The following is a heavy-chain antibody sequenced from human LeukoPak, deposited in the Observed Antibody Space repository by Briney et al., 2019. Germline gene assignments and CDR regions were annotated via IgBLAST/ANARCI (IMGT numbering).Heavy chain of an antibody. CDR1: GGSISGSNYY. D-gene: IGHD3-16*02. CDR2: IYYSGST. J-gene: IGHJ4*02. CDR3: ATGRYYFDY. Sequence: SETLSLTCTVSGGSISGSNYYCSWIRQPPGKGLEWIGYIYYSGSTDFNSSLKSRVTISVDTSKNQFSLKLTSVTAADTALYYCATGRYYFDYWGQGTLVTVSS. V-gene: IGHV4-61*01.